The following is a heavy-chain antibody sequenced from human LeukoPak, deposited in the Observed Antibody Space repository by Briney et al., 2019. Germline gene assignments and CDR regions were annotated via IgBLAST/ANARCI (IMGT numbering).Heavy chain of an antibody. CDR1: GPTFSTNS. CDR3: DREVGYCSGGSCYTWYYMDV. V-gene: IGHV3-48*01. D-gene: IGHD2-15*01. CDR2: ICPVGGPA. Sequence: PGGSLRLSCEASGPTFSTNSMTWVRQAPGKTLEWISYICPVGGPAHYADSVRGRFTISRDNATNSLYLQMNSLTVEDTAVYYCDREVGYCSGGSCYTWYYMDVWGKGTTVTVSS. J-gene: IGHJ6*03.